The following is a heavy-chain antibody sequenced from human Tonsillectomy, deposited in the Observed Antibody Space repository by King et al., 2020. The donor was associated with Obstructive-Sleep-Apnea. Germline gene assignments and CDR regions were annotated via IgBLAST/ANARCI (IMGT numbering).Heavy chain of an antibody. D-gene: IGHD2-15*01. CDR3: AKMGRIDGGSCDY. V-gene: IGHV3-23*04. Sequence: VQLVESGGGLVQPGGSLRLSCTASGFTFTSYAMSWVRQAPGKGLEWVSVIAGGGGSTYYADSVKGRFTISRDNPKNTLYLQMNSRRVEDTAVYYCAKMGRIDGGSCDYWGQGTLVTVSS. CDR1: GFTFTSYA. CDR2: IAGGGGST. J-gene: IGHJ4*02.